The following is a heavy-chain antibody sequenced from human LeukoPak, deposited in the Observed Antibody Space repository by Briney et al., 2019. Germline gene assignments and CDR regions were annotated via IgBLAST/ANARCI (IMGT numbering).Heavy chain of an antibody. V-gene: IGHV4-34*01. CDR3: ARGRGSGWGFDY. D-gene: IGHD6-19*01. J-gene: IGHJ4*02. CDR1: GGSFSGYY. Sequence: PSETLSLTCAVYGGSFSGYYWSWIRQPPGKGLEWIGEINHSGSTNYNPSLKSRVTISVDTSKNQFSLKLSSVTAADTAVYYCARGRGSGWGFDYWGQGTLVTVSS. CDR2: INHSGST.